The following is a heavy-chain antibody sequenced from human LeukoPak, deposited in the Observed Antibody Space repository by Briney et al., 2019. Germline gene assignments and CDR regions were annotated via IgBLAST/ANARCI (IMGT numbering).Heavy chain of an antibody. J-gene: IGHJ6*03. V-gene: IGHV3-66*01. CDR3: ARVKGQLVKDRYYYYMDV. Sequence: GGSLRLSCAASGFTVSSNYMSWVRQAPGKGLEWVSVIYSGGSTYYADSVKGRFTISRDNSKNTLYLQMNSLRAEDTAVYYSARVKGQLVKDRYYYYMDVWGKGTTVTVSS. D-gene: IGHD6-13*01. CDR1: GFTVSSNY. CDR2: IYSGGST.